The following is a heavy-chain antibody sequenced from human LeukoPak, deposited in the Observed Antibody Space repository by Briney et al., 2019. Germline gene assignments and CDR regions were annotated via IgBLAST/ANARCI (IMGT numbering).Heavy chain of an antibody. V-gene: IGHV3-66*01. CDR3: ARWGSGDYDYYYGMDV. Sequence: GGSLRLSCAASGFTVSSNYMSWVRQAPGKGLEWVSVLYSGGSTYYADSVKGRFTSSRDNSKNTLYLQMNSLRAEDTAVYYCARWGSGDYDYYYGMDVWGQGTTVTLSS. J-gene: IGHJ6*02. CDR2: LYSGGST. D-gene: IGHD4-17*01. CDR1: GFTVSSNY.